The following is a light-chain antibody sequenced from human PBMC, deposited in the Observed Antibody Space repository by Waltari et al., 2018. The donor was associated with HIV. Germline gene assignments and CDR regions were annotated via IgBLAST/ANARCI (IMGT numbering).Light chain of an antibody. CDR1: QNIRSN. V-gene: IGKV1-39*01. J-gene: IGKJ1*01. CDR3: EQSYTAPRT. CDR2: AAS. Sequence: DIQITQSPSSLSASVGDRVTITCRASQNIRSNLNWYQQKPGKAPNLLIYAASSLQNGVPSMFSGSGSGTDFTLTISSLQPGDFAIYHCEQSYTAPRTFGQGTKVEIK.